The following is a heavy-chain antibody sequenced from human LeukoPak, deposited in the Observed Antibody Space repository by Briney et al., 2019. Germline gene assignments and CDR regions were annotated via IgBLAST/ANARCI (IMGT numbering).Heavy chain of an antibody. CDR2: INHSGST. Sequence: SETLSLTCAVYGGSFSGYYWSWIRQPPGKGLEWIGEINHSGSTNYNPSLESRVTISIDTSKNRFSLKLSSVTAADTAVYYCARDRYSGYDGFGAFDIWGQGTMVTVSS. J-gene: IGHJ3*02. CDR3: ARDRYSGYDGFGAFDI. V-gene: IGHV4-34*01. D-gene: IGHD5-12*01. CDR1: GGSFSGYY.